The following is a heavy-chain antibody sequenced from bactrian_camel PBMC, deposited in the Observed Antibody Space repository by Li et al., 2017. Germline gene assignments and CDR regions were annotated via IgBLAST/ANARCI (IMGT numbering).Heavy chain of an antibody. Sequence: VQLVESGGGSVQAGGSRRLSCTPSGSIYYDNCMGWIRQAPGMEREAVAAINTGLGRAHYAASVLGRFTISKDNARKTVYLQMNSLKLEDTAMYYCAADIEGAHPADLARGRWSGDKWTYWGQGTQVTVS. CDR1: GSIYYDNC. J-gene: IGHJ4*01. V-gene: IGHV3S54*01. CDR2: INTGLGRA. D-gene: IGHD1*01. CDR3: AADIEGAHPADLARGRWSGDKWTY.